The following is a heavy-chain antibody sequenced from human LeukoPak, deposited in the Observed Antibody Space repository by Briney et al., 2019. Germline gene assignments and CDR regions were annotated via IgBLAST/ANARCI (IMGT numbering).Heavy chain of an antibody. CDR1: GFTFSSYA. J-gene: IGHJ4*02. V-gene: IGHV3-23*01. D-gene: IGHD6-13*01. CDR3: ATERDSSWTFDS. CDR2: STGSGGTT. Sequence: GGSLRLSCAASGFTFSSYAMTWVRQAPGRGLEWVSASTGSGGTTYYADSVKGRFTISRDNSKNTLYLQLNSLRAEDTAVYYCATERDSSWTFDSWSQGTLVTVSS.